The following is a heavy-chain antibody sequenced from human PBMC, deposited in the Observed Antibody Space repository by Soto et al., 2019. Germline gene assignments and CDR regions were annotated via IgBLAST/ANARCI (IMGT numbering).Heavy chain of an antibody. V-gene: IGHV2-5*02. CDR2: IYWDDDK. CDR3: AHLALTVTTWDY. CDR1: GFSLRTSGVG. D-gene: IGHD4-17*01. Sequence: QITLKESGPTLVKPTQTLTLTCSFSGFSLRTSGVGVGWIRQPPGKALEWLALIYWDDDKRYSPSLKSRLTLXKXXSKSQVFLTMPNMDPVDTSTYFCAHLALTVTTWDYWGQGTLVTVSS. J-gene: IGHJ4*02.